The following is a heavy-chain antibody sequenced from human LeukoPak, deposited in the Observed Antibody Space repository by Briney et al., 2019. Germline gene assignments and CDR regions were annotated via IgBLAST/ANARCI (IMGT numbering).Heavy chain of an antibody. Sequence: GGSLRLSCEASRFSFSAYPMGWVRQAPGKGLEWVSYISSSGSTIYYADSVKGRFAISRDNAKNSLYLQMNSLRAEDTAVYYCARDRNWNYDFDYWGQGTLVTVSS. D-gene: IGHD1-7*01. CDR3: ARDRNWNYDFDY. CDR2: ISSSGSTI. CDR1: RFSFSAYP. V-gene: IGHV3-11*04. J-gene: IGHJ4*02.